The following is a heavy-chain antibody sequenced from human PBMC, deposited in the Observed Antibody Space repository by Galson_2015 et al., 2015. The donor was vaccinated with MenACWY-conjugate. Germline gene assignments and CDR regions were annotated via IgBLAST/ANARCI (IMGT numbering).Heavy chain of an antibody. J-gene: IGHJ4*02. CDR2: IDPSDSYT. Sequence: QSGAEVKKPGEPLRISCKGSGYSFTSYWISWVRQMPGKGLEWMGRIDPSDSYTNYSPSFQGHVTISADKSISTAYLQWSSLKASDPAMYYCARISGSYFLPDYWGQGTLVTVSS. D-gene: IGHD1-26*01. CDR1: GYSFTSYW. V-gene: IGHV5-10-1*01. CDR3: ARISGSYFLPDY.